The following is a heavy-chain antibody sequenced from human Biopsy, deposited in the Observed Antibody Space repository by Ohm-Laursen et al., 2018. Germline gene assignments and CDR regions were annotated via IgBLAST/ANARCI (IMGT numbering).Heavy chain of an antibody. V-gene: IGHV3-21*01. CDR2: ISETSSHI. J-gene: IGHJ6*02. CDR1: GFSVSSYD. CDR3: ARDSSRRAREGGMDV. Sequence: SLRLSCAASGFSVSSYDMNWVRQAPGKGLERISYISETSSHIYGADSVRGRFTVARDIAKNSLYLQLNSLRVEDTAVYYCARDSSRRAREGGMDVWGQGTTVTVSS. D-gene: IGHD6-6*01.